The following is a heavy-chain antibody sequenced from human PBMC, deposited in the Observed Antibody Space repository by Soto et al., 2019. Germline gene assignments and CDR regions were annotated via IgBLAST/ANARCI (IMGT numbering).Heavy chain of an antibody. V-gene: IGHV3-7*01. CDR3: ARGHKGLEV. CDR1: GLTLSDFW. CDR2: IKQDGSEI. J-gene: IGHJ6*02. Sequence: DVQLVESGGGLVQPGGSLRLSCVASGLTLSDFWMSWVRQAPGKGLEWVAHIKQDGSEIFYVDSVKGRFTISRDNAKNSLYLQMNSLRVEDTALYYCARGHKGLEVWGQGTTVTVSS.